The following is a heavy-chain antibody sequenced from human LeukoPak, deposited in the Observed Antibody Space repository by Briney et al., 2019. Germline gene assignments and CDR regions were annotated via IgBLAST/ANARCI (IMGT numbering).Heavy chain of an antibody. CDR1: GGSISSSSYY. D-gene: IGHD3-9*01. V-gene: IGHV4-39*07. J-gene: IGHJ4*02. CDR2: IYYSGST. Sequence: SETLSLTCTVSGGSISSSSYYWGWIRQPPGKGLEWIGSIYYSGSTYYNPSLKSRVTISVDTSKNQFSLKLSSVTAADTAVYYCATDYDILTGPPGFDYWGQGTLVTVSS. CDR3: ATDYDILTGPPGFDY.